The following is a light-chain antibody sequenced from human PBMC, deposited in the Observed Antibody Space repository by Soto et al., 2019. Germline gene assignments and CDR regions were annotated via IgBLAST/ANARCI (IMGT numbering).Light chain of an antibody. CDR1: QPVSSNY. V-gene: IGKV3-20*01. J-gene: IGKJ1*01. CDR3: QQYGTSLRT. Sequence: PGERATLSCRASQPVSSNYLAWYQHKPGQAPRLLIYGASSRATGIPDRFSGSGSGTDFTLTISRLEPEDFAVYYCQQYGTSLRTFGQGPKVDIK. CDR2: GAS.